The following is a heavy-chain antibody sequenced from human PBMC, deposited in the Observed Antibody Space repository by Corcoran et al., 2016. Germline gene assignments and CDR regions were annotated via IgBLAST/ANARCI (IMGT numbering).Heavy chain of an antibody. CDR2: IYYSGST. Sequence: QVQLQESGPGLVKPSETLSLTCTVSGGSISSYYWSWIRQPPGKGLEWIGYIYYSGSTNYNPSLKSRVTISVDTSKNQFSLKLSSVTAADTAVYYWAREGGSYGGGFDYWGQGTLVTVSS. V-gene: IGHV4-59*01. CDR3: AREGGSYGGGFDY. J-gene: IGHJ4*02. D-gene: IGHD1-26*01. CDR1: GGSISSYY.